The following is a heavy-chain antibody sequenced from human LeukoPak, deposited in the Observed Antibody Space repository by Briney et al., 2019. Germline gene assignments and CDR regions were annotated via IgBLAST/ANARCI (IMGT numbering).Heavy chain of an antibody. V-gene: IGHV4-34*01. Sequence: SETLSLTCVVYGGSFSGYYWTWIRQPPRKGLEWIGEINHSGRTNYNPSLKSRVTISVDTSKNQFSLKLSSVTAADTAVYYCARPLGYCSSTSCPQSWFDPWGQGTLVTVSS. D-gene: IGHD2-2*01. CDR3: ARPLGYCSSTSCPQSWFDP. J-gene: IGHJ5*02. CDR2: INHSGRT. CDR1: GGSFSGYY.